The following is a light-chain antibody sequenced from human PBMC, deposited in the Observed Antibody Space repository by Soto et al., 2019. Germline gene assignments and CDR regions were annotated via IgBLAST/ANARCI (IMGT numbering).Light chain of an antibody. CDR2: EVS. CDR1: SSDVGGYNY. J-gene: IGLJ1*01. V-gene: IGLV2-14*03. CDR3: SSYTTRSTPPYV. Sequence: QSALTQPASVSGSPGQSITISCTGTSSDVGGYNYVSWYQQHPGKAPKLMIYEVSNRPSGVSNRFSGSKSGNTASLTISGIQAEDEADYYCSSYTTRSTPPYVFGTGTKATVL.